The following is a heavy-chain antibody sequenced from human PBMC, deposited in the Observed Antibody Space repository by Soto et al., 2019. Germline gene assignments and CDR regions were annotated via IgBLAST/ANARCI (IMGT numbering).Heavy chain of an antibody. J-gene: IGHJ4*02. V-gene: IGHV3-15*01. CDR3: TTGLSNGYYNFDY. Sequence: GGTLRLSCAASGFTVSTNYMSWVRQAPGKGLEWVGRIKGEADGGTTDYAAPVTGRIAISRDHSKDTLYLQMKGLNPADTAVYYCTTGLSNGYYNFDYWGQGAPVTVS. D-gene: IGHD3-22*01. CDR1: GFTVSTNY. CDR2: IKGEADGGTT.